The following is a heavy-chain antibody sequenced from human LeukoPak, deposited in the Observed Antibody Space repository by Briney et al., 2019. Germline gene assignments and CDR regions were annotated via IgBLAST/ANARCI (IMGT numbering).Heavy chain of an antibody. J-gene: IGHJ4*02. V-gene: IGHV1-18*01. Sequence: GASVRVSCKTSGFTFANYGISWVRQAPGQGLEWMAWINAYNGDTNYAQKLQGRVTLTTDTSTSTAYMELRSLRSDDTAVYYCAREGSGVWFDYWGQGTLVTVSS. CDR1: GFTFANYG. CDR2: INAYNGDT. CDR3: AREGSGVWFDY. D-gene: IGHD3-10*01.